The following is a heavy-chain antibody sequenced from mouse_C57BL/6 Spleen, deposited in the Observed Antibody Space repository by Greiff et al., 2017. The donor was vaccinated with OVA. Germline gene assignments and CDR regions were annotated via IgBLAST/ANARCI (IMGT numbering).Heavy chain of an antibody. CDR1: GYTFTSYW. D-gene: IGHD2-12*01. CDR3: ARLRRQYYAMDY. J-gene: IGHJ4*01. V-gene: IGHV1-50*01. Sequence: VQLQQPGAELVKPGASVKLSCKASGYTFTSYWMQWVKQRPGQGLEWIGEIDPSDSYTNYNQKFKGKATLTVDTSSSTAYMQLSSLTSEDSAVYYCARLRRQYYAMDYWGQGTSVTVSS. CDR2: IDPSDSYT.